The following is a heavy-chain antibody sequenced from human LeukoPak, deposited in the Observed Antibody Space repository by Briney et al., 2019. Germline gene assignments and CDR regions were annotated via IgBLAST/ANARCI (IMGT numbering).Heavy chain of an antibody. J-gene: IGHJ3*02. CDR2: ISGSGGST. V-gene: IGHV3-23*01. CDR1: GFTFSSYA. D-gene: IGHD3-22*01. CDR3: ATSGRLTMIVVVIKGAFDI. Sequence: GGSLRLFCAASGFTFSSYAMSWVRQAPGKGLEWVSAISGSGGSTYYADSVKGRFTISRDNSKNTLYLQMNSLRAEGTAVYYCATSGRLTMIVVVIKGAFDIWGQGTMVTVSS.